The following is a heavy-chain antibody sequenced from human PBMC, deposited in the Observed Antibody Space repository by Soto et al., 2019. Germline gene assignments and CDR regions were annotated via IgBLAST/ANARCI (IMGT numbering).Heavy chain of an antibody. V-gene: IGHV3-64*01. Sequence: PGGSLKPSFAAPGFTFRSYAMHWSRQAPGKGLEYVSAISSNGGSTYYANSVKGRFTISRDNSKNTLYLQMGSLRAEDMAVYYCARQWLDSYYFDYWGQGTLVTVSS. CDR2: ISSNGGST. CDR3: ARQWLDSYYFDY. D-gene: IGHD6-19*01. CDR1: GFTFRSYA. J-gene: IGHJ4*02.